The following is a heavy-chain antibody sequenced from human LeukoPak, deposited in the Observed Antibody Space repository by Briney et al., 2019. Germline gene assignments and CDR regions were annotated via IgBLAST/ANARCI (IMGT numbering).Heavy chain of an antibody. CDR3: AKGHYPDTSGSPDY. CDR1: GFTFDDYA. Sequence: GRSLRLSCAASGFTFDDYAIHWVRQAPGRGLEWVSGISWNSGSIGYADSVKGRFTISRDNAKNSLYLQMNSLRAEDTALYYCAKGHYPDTSGSPDYWGQGTLVTVSS. D-gene: IGHD3-22*01. J-gene: IGHJ4*02. V-gene: IGHV3-9*01. CDR2: ISWNSGSI.